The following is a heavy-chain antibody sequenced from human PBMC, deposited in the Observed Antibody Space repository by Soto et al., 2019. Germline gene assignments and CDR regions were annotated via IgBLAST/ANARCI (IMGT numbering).Heavy chain of an antibody. CDR3: AAAAYCGGDCYPIYYYYGMDV. CDR1: GFTFTSSA. J-gene: IGHJ6*02. CDR2: IVVGSGNT. V-gene: IGHV1-58*01. D-gene: IGHD2-21*02. Sequence: SVKVSCKASGFTFTSSAVQWVRQARGQRLEWIGWIVVGSGNTNYAQKFQERVTITRDMSTSTAYMELSSLRSEDTAVYYCAAAAYCGGDCYPIYYYYGMDVWGQGTTVTVSS.